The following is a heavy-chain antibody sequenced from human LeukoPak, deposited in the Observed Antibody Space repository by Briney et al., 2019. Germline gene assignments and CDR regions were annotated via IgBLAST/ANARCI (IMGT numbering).Heavy chain of an antibody. CDR2: IKQDGSEK. CDR3: ARDGGYCSGGTCYSTH. CDR1: EFTFSSYW. V-gene: IGHV3-7*03. J-gene: IGHJ4*02. Sequence: GGSLRLSCAASEFTFSSYWMSWVRQAPGKGLEWVASIKQDGSEKYYVDSVRGRFTISRDNANNSLYLQMNCLRAEDTAMYYCARDGGYCSGGTCYSTHWGQGSLVTASS. D-gene: IGHD2-15*01.